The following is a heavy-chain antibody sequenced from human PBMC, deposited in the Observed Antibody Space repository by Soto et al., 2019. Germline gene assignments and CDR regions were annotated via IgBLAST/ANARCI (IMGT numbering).Heavy chain of an antibody. D-gene: IGHD3-22*01. V-gene: IGHV3-23*01. CDR3: AKSMIVVVTPYYFDY. Sequence: GGSLRLSCAASGFTFSSYAMSLVRQAPGKGLEWVSAISGSGGSTYYTDSVKGRFTISRDNSKSTLYLQMNSLRAEDTAVYYCAKSMIVVVTPYYFDYWGQGTLVTVSS. J-gene: IGHJ4*02. CDR2: ISGSGGST. CDR1: GFTFSSYA.